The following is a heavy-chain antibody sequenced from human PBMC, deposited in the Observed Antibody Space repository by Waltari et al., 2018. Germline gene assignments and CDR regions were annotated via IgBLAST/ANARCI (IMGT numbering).Heavy chain of an antibody. CDR2: IGAMGAR. CDR3: AKDLDGALAGDY. D-gene: IGHD6-19*01. J-gene: IGHJ4*02. Sequence: EVQLLDSGGGLVQPGGSLRLSCAASGFTFRSFVMSWVRPAPGEGRKWVSTIGAMGARYYADSVKGRFTISRDNSKNTLYLQMNSLRADDTAIYFCAKDLDGALAGDYWGQGTLVTVSS. V-gene: IGHV3-23*01. CDR1: GFTFRSFV.